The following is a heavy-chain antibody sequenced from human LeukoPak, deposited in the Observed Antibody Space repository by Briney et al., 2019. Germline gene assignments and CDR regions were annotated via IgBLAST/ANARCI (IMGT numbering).Heavy chain of an antibody. CDR2: ISSSSSYI. D-gene: IGHD3-16*02. Sequence: GGSLRLSCAASGFTFSSYSMNWVRQAPGKGLEWVSSISSSSSYIYYADSVKGRFTISRDNAKNSLYLQMNSLRAEDTAVYYCASSAFGGVIVSGDFDYWGQGTLVTVSS. V-gene: IGHV3-21*01. CDR1: GFTFSSYS. CDR3: ASSAFGGVIVSGDFDY. J-gene: IGHJ4*02.